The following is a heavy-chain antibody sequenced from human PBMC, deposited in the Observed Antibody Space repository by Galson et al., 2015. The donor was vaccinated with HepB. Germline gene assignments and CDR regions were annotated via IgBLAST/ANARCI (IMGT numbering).Heavy chain of an antibody. Sequence: SVKVSCKASGYTFTSYDINWVRQATGQGLEWMGWMNPNSGNTGYAQKFQGRVTMTRNTSISTAYMELSSLRSEDTAVYYCARGATGPDYGDYYWFDPWGQGTLVTVSS. CDR3: ARGATGPDYGDYYWFDP. J-gene: IGHJ5*02. CDR2: MNPNSGNT. CDR1: GYTFTSYD. D-gene: IGHD4-17*01. V-gene: IGHV1-8*01.